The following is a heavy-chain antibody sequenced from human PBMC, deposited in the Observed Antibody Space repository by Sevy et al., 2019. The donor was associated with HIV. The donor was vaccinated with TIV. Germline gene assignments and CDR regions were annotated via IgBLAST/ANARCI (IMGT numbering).Heavy chain of an antibody. CDR3: AKDSGGSYDYYYYYGMDV. D-gene: IGHD5-18*01. Sequence: GGSLRLSCAASGFTFDDYGMHWVRQAPGKGLEWVSGISWNSGSIGYADSVKGRFTISRDNAKNSLYLQMNSLRAEDTALYYCAKDSGGSYDYYYYYGMDVWGQGTTVTVSS. CDR2: ISWNSGSI. J-gene: IGHJ6*02. CDR1: GFTFDDYG. V-gene: IGHV3-9*01.